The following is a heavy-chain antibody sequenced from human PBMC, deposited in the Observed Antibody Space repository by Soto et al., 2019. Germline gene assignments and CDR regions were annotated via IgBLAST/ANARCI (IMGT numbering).Heavy chain of an antibody. Sequence: QLQLVESGGGVVQPGRSLRLSCAASGFIFNRFGMHWVRQPPGKGLEWVAVISYDGNNKFYVDSVKGRFTISRDNSKTARYLQMNSLRPEDTAMYYCAKAVDISVRGVPPSDYWGQGTLVTVSS. D-gene: IGHD3-10*02. CDR2: ISYDGNNK. V-gene: IGHV3-30*18. J-gene: IGHJ4*02. CDR3: AKAVDISVRGVPPSDY. CDR1: GFIFNRFG.